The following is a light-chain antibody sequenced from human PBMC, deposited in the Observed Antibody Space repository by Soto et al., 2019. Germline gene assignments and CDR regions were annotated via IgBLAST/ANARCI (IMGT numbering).Light chain of an antibody. V-gene: IGKV3-20*01. CDR2: GTS. J-gene: IGKJ5*01. CDR3: QQYGNSPIT. CDR1: QSVSSY. Sequence: DIVMTQSPATLSVSQGERATLSCRASQSVSSYSAWYQQKPGQAPRLLIYGTSSRATGIPDRFSGSGSGTDFTLTISRLEPEDFAVYYCQQYGNSPITFGQGTRLEI.